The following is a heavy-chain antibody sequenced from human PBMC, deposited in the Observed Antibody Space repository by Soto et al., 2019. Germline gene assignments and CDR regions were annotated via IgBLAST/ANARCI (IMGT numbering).Heavy chain of an antibody. CDR3: ARGRDDYGDYDY. CDR1: GGSISSYY. D-gene: IGHD4-17*01. CDR2: IYYSGST. J-gene: IGHJ4*02. V-gene: IGHV4-59*01. Sequence: ASETLSLTCTVSGGSISSYYWSWIRQPPGKGLEWIGYIYYSGSTNYNPSLKSRVTISVDTSKNQFSLKLSSVTAADTAVYYCARGRDDYGDYDYWGQGTLVTVSS.